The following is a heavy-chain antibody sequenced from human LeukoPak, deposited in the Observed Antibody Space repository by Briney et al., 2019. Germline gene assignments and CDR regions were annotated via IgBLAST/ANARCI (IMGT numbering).Heavy chain of an antibody. CDR3: ARDWCSSTSCYFVY. J-gene: IGHJ4*02. Sequence: GGSLRLSCAASGFTFSSYAMHWVRQAPGKGLEWVAVISYDGSNKYYADSVKGRFTISRDNSKNTLYLQMNSLRAEDTAVYYCARDWCSSTSCYFVYWGQGTLVTVSS. CDR2: ISYDGSNK. D-gene: IGHD2-2*01. CDR1: GFTFSSYA. V-gene: IGHV3-30-3*01.